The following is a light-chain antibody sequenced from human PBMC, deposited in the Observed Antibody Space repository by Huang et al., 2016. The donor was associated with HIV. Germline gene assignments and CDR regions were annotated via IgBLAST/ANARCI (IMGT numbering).Light chain of an antibody. CDR3: VQTLQTPWT. Sequence: DIVMTQSPLSLPVTPGEPASISCRSSKSLLHSNGYSYLDWYLQKPGQSPQLLFYLVSNRASGVPDRFSGSGSGTEFTLKIGRVEAEDVGVYYCVQTLQTPWTFGQGTRVEL. CDR1: KSLLHSNGYSY. V-gene: IGKV2-28*01. CDR2: LVS. J-gene: IGKJ1*01.